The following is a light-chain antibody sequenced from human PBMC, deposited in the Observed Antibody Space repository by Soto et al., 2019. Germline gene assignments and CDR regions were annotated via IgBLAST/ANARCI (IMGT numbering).Light chain of an antibody. J-gene: IGKJ1*01. CDR1: QTISSW. CDR2: KAS. Sequence: DIQMTQSPSTLSGSVGDRVTITCRASQTISSWSAWYQQKPGKAPKLLIYKASTLKSGVPSRFSGSGSGTEFTLTVSSLQPDDFATYYCQHYNSYSEAVGQGTKVEL. V-gene: IGKV1-5*03. CDR3: QHYNSYSEA.